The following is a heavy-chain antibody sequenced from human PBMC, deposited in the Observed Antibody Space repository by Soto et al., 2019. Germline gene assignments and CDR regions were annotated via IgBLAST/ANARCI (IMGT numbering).Heavy chain of an antibody. CDR3: ARGYDSSGYYRFDY. CDR2: INYSGST. V-gene: IGHV4-59*12. Sequence: PSETLSLTCTVSGGSISSYYWSWIRQPPGKGLEWIGEINYSGSTNYNPSLKSRVTISVDTSKNQFSLKLSSVTAADTAVYYCARGYDSSGYYRFDYWGQGTLVTVSS. J-gene: IGHJ4*02. CDR1: GGSISSYY. D-gene: IGHD3-22*01.